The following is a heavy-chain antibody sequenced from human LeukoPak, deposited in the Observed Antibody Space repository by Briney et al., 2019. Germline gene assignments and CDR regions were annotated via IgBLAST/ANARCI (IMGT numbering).Heavy chain of an antibody. CDR1: GFTFSSYA. D-gene: IGHD6-6*01. CDR2: ISGSGGST. J-gene: IGHJ6*03. CDR3: AEDTLVREGYYYYYYMDV. V-gene: IGHV3-23*01. Sequence: GGSLRLSCAASGFTFSSYAMSWVRQAPGKGLEWVSAISGSGGSTYYADSVKGRFTISRDNSKNTLYLQMNSLRAEDTAVYYCAEDTLVREGYYYYYYMDVWGKGTTVTVSS.